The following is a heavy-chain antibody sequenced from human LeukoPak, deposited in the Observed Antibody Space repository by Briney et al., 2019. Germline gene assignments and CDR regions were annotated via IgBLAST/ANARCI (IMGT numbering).Heavy chain of an antibody. CDR3: ARAPPPPRTDFDY. CDR1: GYTFTSYE. V-gene: IGHV1-8*01. Sequence: ASMKVSCKASGYTFTSYETNWVRQATGQGLEWMGWVNPNSGNTGYAQKFQGRVTMTRDTSISTAYMELSSLRSEDRAVYYCARAPPPPRTDFDYWGQGTLVTVSS. CDR2: VNPNSGNT. J-gene: IGHJ4*02.